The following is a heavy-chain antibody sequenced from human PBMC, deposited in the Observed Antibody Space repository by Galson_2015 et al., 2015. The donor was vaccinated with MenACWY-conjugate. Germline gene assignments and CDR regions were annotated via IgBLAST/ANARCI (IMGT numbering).Heavy chain of an antibody. V-gene: IGHV6-1*01. D-gene: IGHD1-26*01. CDR3: AREESGTYSFAY. CDR1: GDSVSSNTAA. J-gene: IGHJ4*02. CDR2: TYYRSQWNN. Sequence: CAISGDSVSSNTAAWNWIRQSPSRGLEWLGRTYYRSQWNNDYTISVRGRITINPDTSKNQVSLHLNSVTPEGTAVCYCAREESGTYSFAYWGQGTLVTVSS.